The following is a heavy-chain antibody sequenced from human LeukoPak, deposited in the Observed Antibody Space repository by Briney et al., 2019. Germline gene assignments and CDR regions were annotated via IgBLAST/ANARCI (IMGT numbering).Heavy chain of an antibody. CDR1: GYTFTSYD. CDR2: MNPNSGNT. CDR3: ARASMVRGVTNWFDP. Sequence: ASVKVSCKASGYTFTSYDINWVRQATGQGLEWMGWMNPNSGNTGYAQKFQGRVTITRNTSISTAYMELSSLRSEDTAVYYCARASMVRGVTNWFDPWGQGTLVTVSA. J-gene: IGHJ5*02. V-gene: IGHV1-8*03. D-gene: IGHD3-10*01.